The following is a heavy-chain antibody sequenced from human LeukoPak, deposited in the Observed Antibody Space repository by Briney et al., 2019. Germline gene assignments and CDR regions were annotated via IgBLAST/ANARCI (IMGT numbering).Heavy chain of an antibody. CDR1: GFTFSSYG. Sequence: PSGRSLRLSCEASGFTFSSYGMHWVRQAPGKGLEWVAVIWYDGSEKYYGDSVKGRFTISRDNSKNMLYLQMSSLRAEDTALYYCARGHRLLLPDYWGQGTLVTVSS. CDR2: IWYDGSEK. J-gene: IGHJ4*02. D-gene: IGHD2-21*02. CDR3: ARGHRLLLPDY. V-gene: IGHV3-33*01.